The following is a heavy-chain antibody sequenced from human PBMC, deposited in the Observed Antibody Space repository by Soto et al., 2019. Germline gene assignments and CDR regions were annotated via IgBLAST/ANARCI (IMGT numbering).Heavy chain of an antibody. V-gene: IGHV1-2*02. CDR1: GYTFTNYF. Sequence: QVQLLQSGAEVKKPGASVKVSCKASGYTFTNYFIHWVRQAPGQGLESLGWINLNTGGSVSAQTFRGRVTMTSDTSMSTAYMELSSLRIDDTAIYFCARGSLAVSAPADLFDYSPGVWGQGTTVTVST. CDR3: ARGSLAVSAPADLFDYSPGV. J-gene: IGHJ6*01. CDR2: INLNTGGS. D-gene: IGHD3-10*01.